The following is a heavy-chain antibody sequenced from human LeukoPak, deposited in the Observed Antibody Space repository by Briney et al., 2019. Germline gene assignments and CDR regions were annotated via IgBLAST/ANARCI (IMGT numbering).Heavy chain of an antibody. CDR2: SNTCNGNT. D-gene: IGHD6-19*01. Sequence: GASVKVSFKASGYTFTSYVMHWVRQAPGQRLEWMGWSNTCNGNTKYSQEFQGRVTITRDTSANTAYMELSSLRSEDMAVYYCARAVKYRSGPLTDLLPYYFDYWGQGTLVTVSS. V-gene: IGHV1-3*02. J-gene: IGHJ4*02. CDR1: GYTFTSYV. CDR3: ARAVKYRSGPLTDLLPYYFDY.